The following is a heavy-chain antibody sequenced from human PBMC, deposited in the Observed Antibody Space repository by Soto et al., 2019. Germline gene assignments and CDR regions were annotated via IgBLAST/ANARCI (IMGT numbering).Heavy chain of an antibody. V-gene: IGHV3-9*01. D-gene: IGHD3-22*01. CDR1: GFTFDDYA. J-gene: IGHJ6*02. CDR2: ISWNSGSI. Sequence: DVQLVESGGGLVQPGRSLRLSCAASGFTFDDYARYWVRQAPGKGLEWVSGISWNSGSIGYADSVKGRFTIPRDNAKNSLYLQMNSLRTEDTALYYCAKSDPIYYFSAMDVWGQGTTVTVSS. CDR3: AKSDPIYYFSAMDV.